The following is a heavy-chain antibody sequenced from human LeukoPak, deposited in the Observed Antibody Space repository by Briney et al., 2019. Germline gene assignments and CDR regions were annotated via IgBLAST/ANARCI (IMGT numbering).Heavy chain of an antibody. J-gene: IGHJ4*02. V-gene: IGHV3-21*01. Sequence: GGSLRLSCAASGFTFNTFNMNWVRQAPGKGLEWVSSITSGGDYIYYADSVKGRFTTSRDNARNSLSLQLNSLRVEDTAVYYCARGHYDVLAASYKWTPDYWGQGTLVTVSS. CDR3: ARGHYDVLAASYKWTPDY. CDR1: GFTFNTFN. D-gene: IGHD3-9*01. CDR2: ITSGGDYI.